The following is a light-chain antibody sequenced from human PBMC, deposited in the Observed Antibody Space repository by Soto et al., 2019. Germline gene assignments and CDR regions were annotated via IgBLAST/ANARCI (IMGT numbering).Light chain of an antibody. Sequence: QSVLTQPPSVSAAPGQRVTISCSGSSSNIGSNYVSWYQHLPGTAPKLLIYDSNKRPSGIPDRFYGSKSGTSATLGITGLQTGDEADYYCGTWDSSLAAAVFGGGTKVTVL. CDR1: SSNIGSNY. V-gene: IGLV1-51*01. CDR2: DSN. CDR3: GTWDSSLAAAV. J-gene: IGLJ2*01.